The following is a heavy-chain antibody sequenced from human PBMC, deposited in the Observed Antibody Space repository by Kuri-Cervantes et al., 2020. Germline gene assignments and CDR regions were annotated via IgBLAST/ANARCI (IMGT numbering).Heavy chain of an antibody. D-gene: IGHD5-24*01. CDR3: ARGVRDGYNSWFDP. Sequence: SETLSLTCTVSGGSISSYYWSWIRQPPGKGLEWIGYIYYSGSTYYNPSLKSRVTISVDTSKNQFSLKLSSVTAADTAVYYCARGVRDGYNSWFDPWGQGTLVTVSS. J-gene: IGHJ5*02. CDR2: IYYSGST. CDR1: GGSISSYY. V-gene: IGHV4-30-4*08.